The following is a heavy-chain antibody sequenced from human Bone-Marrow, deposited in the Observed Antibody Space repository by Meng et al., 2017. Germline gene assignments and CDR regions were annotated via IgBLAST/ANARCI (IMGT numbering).Heavy chain of an antibody. Sequence: GESLKISCAASGFTFNNYAMTWVRQSPGKGLEWVSAIGGGDGTDYADSVKGRFTISRDNSENTLFLQMNSLKPEDTAIYFCVRRAAGNFDYWGQGTLVTVSS. CDR2: IGGGDGT. V-gene: IGHV3-23*01. J-gene: IGHJ4*02. CDR1: GFTFNNYA. D-gene: IGHD6-13*01. CDR3: VRRAAGNFDY.